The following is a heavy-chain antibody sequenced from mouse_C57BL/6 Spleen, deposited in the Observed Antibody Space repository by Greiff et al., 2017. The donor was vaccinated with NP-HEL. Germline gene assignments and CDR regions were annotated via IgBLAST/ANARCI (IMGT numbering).Heavy chain of an antibody. CDR3: ARSYDYDYAMDY. V-gene: IGHV1-80*01. D-gene: IGHD2-4*01. CDR2: IYPGDGDT. Sequence: VQRVESGAELVKPGASVKISCKASGYAFSSYWMNWVKQRPGTGLEWIGQIYPGDGDTNYNGKFKGKATLTADKSSSTAYMQLSSLTSEDSAVYFCARSYDYDYAMDYWGQGTSVTVSS. J-gene: IGHJ4*01. CDR1: GYAFSSYW.